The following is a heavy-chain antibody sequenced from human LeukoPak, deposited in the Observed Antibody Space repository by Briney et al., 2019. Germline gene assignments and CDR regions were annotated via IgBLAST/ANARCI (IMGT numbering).Heavy chain of an antibody. CDR1: GGSFSGYY. D-gene: IGHD6-13*01. V-gene: IGHV4-34*01. J-gene: IGHJ4*02. CDR2: INHSGST. Sequence: PSQTLSLTCAVYGGSFSGYYWSWIRQPPGKGLEWIGEINHSGSTNYNPSLKSRVTISVDTSKNQFSLKLSSVTAADTAVYYCARGGQQTSFDYWGQGTLVTVSS. CDR3: ARGGQQTSFDY.